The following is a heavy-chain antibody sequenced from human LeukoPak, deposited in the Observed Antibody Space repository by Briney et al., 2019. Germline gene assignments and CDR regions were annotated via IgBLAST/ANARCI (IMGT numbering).Heavy chain of an antibody. D-gene: IGHD7-27*01. CDR2: INHSGST. CDR3: ARDQQGNFDY. CDR1: GGSFSGYY. V-gene: IGHV4-34*01. J-gene: IGHJ4*02. Sequence: SETLSLTCAVYGGSFSGYYWSWIRQPPGQGLEWIGEINHSGSTNYNPSLKRRVTISVDTSKNQFSLKLSSVTAADTAVYYCARDQQGNFDYWGQGTLVTVSS.